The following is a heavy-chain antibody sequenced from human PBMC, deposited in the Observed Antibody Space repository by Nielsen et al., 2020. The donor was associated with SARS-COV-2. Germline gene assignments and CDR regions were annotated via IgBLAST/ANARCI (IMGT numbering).Heavy chain of an antibody. J-gene: IGHJ6*02. Sequence: GESLKISCAASGFTFSSYSMNWVRQAPGKGLEWVAVISYDGSNKYYADSVKGRFTISRDNSKNTLYLQMNSLRAEDTAVYYCARPQDAEYYDSSGGMDVWGQGTTVTVSS. D-gene: IGHD3-22*01. CDR1: GFTFSSYS. CDR3: ARPQDAEYYDSSGGMDV. CDR2: ISYDGSNK. V-gene: IGHV3-30*03.